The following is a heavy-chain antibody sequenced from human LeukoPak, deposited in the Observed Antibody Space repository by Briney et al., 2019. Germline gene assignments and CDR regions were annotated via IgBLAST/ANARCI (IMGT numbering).Heavy chain of an antibody. V-gene: IGHV4-59*08. Sequence: TSETLSLTCTVSGGSISSYYWSWIRQPPGKGLEWIGYIYYSGSTNYNPSLKSRVTISVDTSKNQFSLKLSSVTAADTAVYYCARLSPPLDYWGQGTLVTVSS. CDR2: IYYSGST. CDR1: GGSISSYY. CDR3: ARLSPPLDY. J-gene: IGHJ4*02.